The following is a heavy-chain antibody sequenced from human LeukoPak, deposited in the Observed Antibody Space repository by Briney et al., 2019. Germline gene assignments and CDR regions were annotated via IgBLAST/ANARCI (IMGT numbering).Heavy chain of an antibody. D-gene: IGHD4-17*01. CDR1: GFTFSSYS. CDR3: ARVFIGDYGDYQFDY. J-gene: IGHJ4*02. CDR2: ISSSSSTI. V-gene: IGHV3-48*01. Sequence: GRSLRLSCAASGFTFSSYSMNWVRQAPGKGLEWVSYISSSSSTIYYADSVKGRFTISRDNAKNSLYLQMNSLRAEDTAVYYCARVFIGDYGDYQFDYWGRGTLVTASS.